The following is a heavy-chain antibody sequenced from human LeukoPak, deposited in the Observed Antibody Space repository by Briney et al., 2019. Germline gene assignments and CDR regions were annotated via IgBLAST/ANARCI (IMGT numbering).Heavy chain of an antibody. Sequence: GGSLRLSCAASGFTFTNFAMSWVRQAPGKGLESVATISDSDDSTYYADSVMGWFTISRDKSKNTLYLEMTSLRAEDTAIYYCAKSLRGYGGYDYWGQGTQVTVSS. CDR1: GFTFTNFA. CDR3: AKSLRGYGGYDY. J-gene: IGHJ4*02. CDR2: ISDSDDST. D-gene: IGHD4/OR15-4a*01. V-gene: IGHV3-23*01.